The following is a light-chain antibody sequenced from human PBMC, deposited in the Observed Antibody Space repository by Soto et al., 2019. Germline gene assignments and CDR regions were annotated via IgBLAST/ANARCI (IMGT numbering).Light chain of an antibody. CDR3: QQSYSTPLT. CDR1: QSISSW. V-gene: IGKV1-5*01. J-gene: IGKJ4*01. Sequence: EIQMSQSPSTLSASEGDRVTITCRASQSISSWLAWYQQKPGKAPKLLIYDASSLESGVPSRFSGSGSGTDFTLTISSLQPEDFATYYRQQSYSTPLTFGGGTNVDVK. CDR2: DAS.